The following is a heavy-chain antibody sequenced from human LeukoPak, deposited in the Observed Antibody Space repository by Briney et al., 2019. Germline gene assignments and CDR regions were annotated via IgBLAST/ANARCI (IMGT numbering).Heavy chain of an antibody. J-gene: IGHJ6*03. D-gene: IGHD3-22*01. Sequence: PGGSLRLSCAASAFTFSNYAMTWFRQSPGEGLEWVSVISDSGDNTHYADSVKGRSTISRDNSLSTLYLQMNSLRVEDTAVYYCAKAIYDSSGYSYYYYMDVWGKGTTVTVSS. CDR3: AKAIYDSSGYSYYYYMDV. CDR1: AFTFSNYA. CDR2: ISDSGDNT. V-gene: IGHV3-23*01.